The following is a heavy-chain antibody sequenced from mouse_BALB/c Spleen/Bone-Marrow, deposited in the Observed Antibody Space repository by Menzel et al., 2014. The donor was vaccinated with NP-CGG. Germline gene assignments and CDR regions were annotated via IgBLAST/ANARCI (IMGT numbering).Heavy chain of an antibody. Sequence: VQLQESGPELVRPGVSVKISCKGSGYTFTDYAMHWVKQSHAKSLEWIGVISTYSGNTNYNQKFKGKATMTVDKSSSTAYMELARLTSEDSAVCYCARGIYYDSTWFAYWGQGTLVTVSA. D-gene: IGHD2-4*01. CDR2: ISTYSGNT. CDR3: ARGIYYDSTWFAY. CDR1: GYTFTDYA. V-gene: IGHV1-67*01. J-gene: IGHJ3*01.